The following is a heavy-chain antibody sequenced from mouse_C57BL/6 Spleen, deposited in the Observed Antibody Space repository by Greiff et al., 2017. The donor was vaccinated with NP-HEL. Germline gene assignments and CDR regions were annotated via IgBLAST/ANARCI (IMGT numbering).Heavy chain of an antibody. V-gene: IGHV1-52*01. CDR1: GYTFTSYW. J-gene: IGHJ2*01. D-gene: IGHD2-4*01. CDR2: IDPSDSET. CDR3: AVRGIDYDYGDGDYFDD. Sequence: QVQLQQPGAELVRPGSSVKLSCKASGYTFTSYWMHWVKQRPIQGLEWIGNIDPSDSETNYNQKFKDKATLTVDKSSSTAYMQLSSLTSEDSAVYYCAVRGIDYDYGDGDYFDDWGKGTTVTVSS.